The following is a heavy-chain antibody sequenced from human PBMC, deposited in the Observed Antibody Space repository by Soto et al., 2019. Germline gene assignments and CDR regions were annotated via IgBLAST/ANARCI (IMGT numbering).Heavy chain of an antibody. J-gene: IGHJ3*02. CDR3: ARGMRHDFWSGYYGAEASRNAFDI. CDR1: GGSISSYY. D-gene: IGHD3-3*01. Sequence: SETLSLTCTVSGGSISSYYWSWIRQPPGKGLEWIGYIYYSGSTNYNPSLKSRVTISVDTSKNQFSLKLSSVTAADTAVYYCARGMRHDFWSGYYGAEASRNAFDIWGQGTMVTVSS. CDR2: IYYSGST. V-gene: IGHV4-59*01.